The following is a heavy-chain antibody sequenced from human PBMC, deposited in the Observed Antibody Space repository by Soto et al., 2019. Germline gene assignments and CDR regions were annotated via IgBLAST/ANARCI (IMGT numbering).Heavy chain of an antibody. CDR2: IHYSGST. Sequence: PSETLSLTCSVSGDSIGTTHSYWAWIRQSPGKVLEWIGNIHYSGSTYYMPSLRSRVTLSVDTSKNQFSLRLTSVTAEDTAVYYCARHEGNGNVWPLDYWGQGILVTVS. D-gene: IGHD2-8*01. CDR1: GDSIGTTHSY. CDR3: ARHEGNGNVWPLDY. J-gene: IGHJ4*02. V-gene: IGHV4-39*01.